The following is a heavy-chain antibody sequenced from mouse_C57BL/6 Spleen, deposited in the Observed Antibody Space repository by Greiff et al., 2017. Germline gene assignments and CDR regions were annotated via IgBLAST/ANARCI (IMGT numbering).Heavy chain of an antibody. Sequence: VQRVESGAELVRPGASVKLSCKASGYTFTDYYINWVKQRPGQGLEWIARIYPGSGNTYYNEKFKGKATLTAEKSSSTAYMQLSSLTSEDSAVYFCARDRANYAAMDYWGQGTSVTVSS. V-gene: IGHV1-76*01. CDR3: ARDRANYAAMDY. J-gene: IGHJ4*01. CDR1: GYTFTDYY. CDR2: IYPGSGNT. D-gene: IGHD2-1*01.